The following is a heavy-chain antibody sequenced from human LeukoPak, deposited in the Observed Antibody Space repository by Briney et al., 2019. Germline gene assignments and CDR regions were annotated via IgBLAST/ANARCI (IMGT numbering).Heavy chain of an antibody. CDR3: AKSAVSVRLGDFDY. V-gene: IGHV3-23*01. J-gene: IGHJ4*02. CDR2: ISGSGGST. CDR1: RFTFSNYA. D-gene: IGHD6-19*01. Sequence: GGSLRLSCAASRFTFSNYAMSWVRQAPGKGLEWVSAISGSGGSTYYADSVKGRFTISRDNSKNTLYLQMNSLRAEDTAVYYCAKSAVSVRLGDFDYWGQGTLVTVSS.